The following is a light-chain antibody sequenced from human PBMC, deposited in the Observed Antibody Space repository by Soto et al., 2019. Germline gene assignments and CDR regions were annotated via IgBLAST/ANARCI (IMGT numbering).Light chain of an antibody. Sequence: EIVLTQSPGTLSLSPGERATLSCGASQSVSRTYLAWYQQKPVQAPRLLIYATSSRATGIPDRFSGSGSGTDFTLTISRLEPEDFAVYYCQQYGRSPATFGQGTKVDI. J-gene: IGKJ1*01. V-gene: IGKV3-20*01. CDR2: ATS. CDR1: QSVSRTY. CDR3: QQYGRSPAT.